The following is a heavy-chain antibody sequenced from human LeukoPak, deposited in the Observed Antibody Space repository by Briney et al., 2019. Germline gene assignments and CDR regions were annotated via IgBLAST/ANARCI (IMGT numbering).Heavy chain of an antibody. Sequence: GGSLRLSCAASGFTFSSYAMSWVRQAPGKGLEWASAISGSGGSTYYADSVKGRFTISRDNSKNTLYLQMNSLRAEDTAVYYCSRGGVGATCPADYWGQGTLVTVSS. CDR2: ISGSGGST. J-gene: IGHJ4*02. V-gene: IGHV3-23*01. CDR3: SRGGVGATCPADY. D-gene: IGHD1-26*01. CDR1: GFTFSSYA.